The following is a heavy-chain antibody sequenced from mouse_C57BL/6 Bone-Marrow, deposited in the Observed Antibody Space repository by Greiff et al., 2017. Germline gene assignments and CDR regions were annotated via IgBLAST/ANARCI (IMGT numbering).Heavy chain of an antibody. J-gene: IGHJ2*01. Sequence: EVKLMESGPELVKPGASVKISCKASGYTFTDYYMNWVKQSHGKSLEWIGDINPNNGGTSYNQKFKGKATLTVDKSSSTAYMELRSLTSEDSAVYYCARQEDYYGSSYDYFDYWGQGTTLTVSS. D-gene: IGHD1-1*01. CDR3: ARQEDYYGSSYDYFDY. V-gene: IGHV1-26*01. CDR2: INPNNGGT. CDR1: GYTFTDYY.